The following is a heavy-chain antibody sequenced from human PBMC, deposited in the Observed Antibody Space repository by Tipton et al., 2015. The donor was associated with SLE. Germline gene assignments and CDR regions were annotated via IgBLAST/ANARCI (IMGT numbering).Heavy chain of an antibody. D-gene: IGHD1-26*01. CDR3: ARGPWDLYFDL. CDR2: IYSGSST. CDR1: GFTVSSNY. J-gene: IGHJ2*01. Sequence: SLRLSCAASGFTVSSNYMSWVRQAPGKGLEWVSVIYSGSSTYYADSVKGRFTISRDNSKNTLYLQMNSLRAEDTAVYYCARGPWDLYFDLWGRGTLVTVSS. V-gene: IGHV3-66*01.